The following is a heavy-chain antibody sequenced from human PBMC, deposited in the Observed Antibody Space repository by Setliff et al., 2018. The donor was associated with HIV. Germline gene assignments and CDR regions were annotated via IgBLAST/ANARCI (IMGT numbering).Heavy chain of an antibody. CDR3: ARDRLYNYDILTGPPGFDP. D-gene: IGHD3-9*01. V-gene: IGHV3-74*01. J-gene: IGHJ5*02. CDR1: GFTFSSYW. Sequence: GGSLRLSCVGSGFTFSSYWMHWVRLAPGKGLVWVSRINSDGSSIDYADSVKGRCSISRDNGKNTLYLQLNSLRAKDTAVYYCARDRLYNYDILTGPPGFDPWGQGTLVTVSS. CDR2: INSDGSSI.